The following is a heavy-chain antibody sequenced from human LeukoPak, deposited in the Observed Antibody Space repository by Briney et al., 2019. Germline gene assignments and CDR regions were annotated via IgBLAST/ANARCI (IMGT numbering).Heavy chain of an antibody. CDR3: AREPDIYYYDSSGYPNS. V-gene: IGHV4-34*01. CDR1: GGSFSGFY. Sequence: SETLSLTCAVYGGSFSGFYWSWIRHVPGKGLEWIGEINYTGSTSYNPSLKSRVTISVDTSKNQFSLKLSSVTAADTAVYYCAREPDIYYYDSSGYPNSWGQGTLVTVSS. J-gene: IGHJ4*02. CDR2: INYTGST. D-gene: IGHD3-22*01.